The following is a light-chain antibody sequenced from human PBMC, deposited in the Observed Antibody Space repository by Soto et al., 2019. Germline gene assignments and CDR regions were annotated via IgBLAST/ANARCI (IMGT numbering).Light chain of an antibody. J-gene: IGLJ1*01. CDR3: NSFTGTSIYV. V-gene: IGLV2-14*01. CDR2: GVS. Sequence: QSALTQPASVSGSPGQSITISCTGTSGDVGAYNYVSWYQQHPGKAPRLMIYGVSNRPSGVSSRFSGSKSGNTASLTISGLLTEDEADYYCNSFTGTSIYVFGTGTKLTVL. CDR1: SGDVGAYNY.